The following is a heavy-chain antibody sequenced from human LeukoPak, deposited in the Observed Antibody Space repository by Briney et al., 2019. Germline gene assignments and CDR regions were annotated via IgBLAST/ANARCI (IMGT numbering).Heavy chain of an antibody. D-gene: IGHD3-9*01. CDR1: GDSVSSNSAA. V-gene: IGHV6-1*01. Sequence: SQTLSLTCALSGDSVSSNSAAWNWIRQSPSRGLEWLGRTYYRSKWYNDYAVSVKSRRTINPDTSKNQFSLQLTSVTPEDTAVYYCARAGYYDILTGYYRRGQFDPWGQGTMVTVSS. CDR3: ARAGYYDILTGYYRRGQFDP. CDR2: TYYRSKWYN. J-gene: IGHJ5*02.